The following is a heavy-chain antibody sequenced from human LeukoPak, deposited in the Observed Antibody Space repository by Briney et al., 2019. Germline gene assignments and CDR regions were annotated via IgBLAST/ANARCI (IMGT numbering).Heavy chain of an antibody. V-gene: IGHV3-21*01. CDR1: GFTFSTYS. CDR3: ARVLKARELLGADFDY. CDR2: ISSSSSYI. Sequence: PGGSLRLSCATSGFTFSTYSMNWVRQAPGKGLEWVSSISSSSSYIYYADSAKGRLTISRDNAKNSLHLQMNSLRAEDTAVYYCARVLKARELLGADFDYWGQGTLVTVSS. D-gene: IGHD1-26*01. J-gene: IGHJ4*02.